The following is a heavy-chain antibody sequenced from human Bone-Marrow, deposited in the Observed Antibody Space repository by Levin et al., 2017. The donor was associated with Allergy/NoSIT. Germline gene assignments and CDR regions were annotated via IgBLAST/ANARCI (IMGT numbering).Heavy chain of an antibody. CDR2: MSPTGSSI. V-gene: IGHV3-48*03. Sequence: PGGSLRLSCDASGFTFRNYEMNWVRRAPGKGLEWISYMSPTGSSIRYAGSLMGRFTISRDNAKNSLYLQMTSLSVEDTALYYCARQCRGDCYSSNAFDLWGQGTMVTVSS. D-gene: IGHD2-21*02. J-gene: IGHJ3*01. CDR3: ARQCRGDCYSSNAFDL. CDR1: GFTFRNYE.